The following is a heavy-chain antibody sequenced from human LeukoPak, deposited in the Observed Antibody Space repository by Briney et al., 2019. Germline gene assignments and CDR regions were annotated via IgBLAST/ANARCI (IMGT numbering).Heavy chain of an antibody. CDR2: ISSSSSYI. CDR3: ARDRRYSYRAFDI. CDR1: GFTFSSYS. J-gene: IGHJ3*02. D-gene: IGHD5-18*01. V-gene: IGHV3-21*01. Sequence: GGSLRLSCAASGFTFSSYSMNWVRQAPGKGLEWVSSISSSSSYIYYADSVKGRFTISRDNAKNSLYLQMNSLRAEDTAVYYCARDRRYSYRAFDIWGQGTMVTVSS.